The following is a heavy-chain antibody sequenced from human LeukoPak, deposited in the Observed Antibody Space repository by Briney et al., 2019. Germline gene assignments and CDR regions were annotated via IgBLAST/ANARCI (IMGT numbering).Heavy chain of an antibody. V-gene: IGHV3-48*01. CDR3: ARDSGM. CDR1: GFTFSSYS. J-gene: IGHJ4*02. D-gene: IGHD1-14*01. Sequence: QPGGSLRLSCAASGFTFSSYSMNWVRQAPGKGLEWVSYISSSSTIYYAGSVKGRLTISRDNAKNSLYLQMNSLRAEDTAVYYCARDSGMGGQGTLVTVSS. CDR2: ISSSSTI.